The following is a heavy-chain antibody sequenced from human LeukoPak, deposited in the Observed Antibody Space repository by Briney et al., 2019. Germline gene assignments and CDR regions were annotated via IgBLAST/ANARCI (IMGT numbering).Heavy chain of an antibody. CDR1: GGSISSYY. V-gene: IGHV4-59*08. Sequence: PSETLSLTCTVSGGSISSYYWSWIRQPPGKGLEWIGYIYYSGSTNYNPSLKSRVTISVDTSKNQFSLKLSSVTAADTAVYYCARAHITLQYYYGSGRDSVYAFDIWGQGTMVTVSS. CDR2: IYYSGST. J-gene: IGHJ3*02. CDR3: ARAHITLQYYYGSGRDSVYAFDI. D-gene: IGHD3-10*01.